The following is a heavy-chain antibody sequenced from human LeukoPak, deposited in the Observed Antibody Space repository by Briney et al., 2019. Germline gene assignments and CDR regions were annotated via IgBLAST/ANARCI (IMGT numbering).Heavy chain of an antibody. Sequence: SETLSLTCTVSGGSISSSSYYWGWIRQPPGKGLEWVGSIYYSGSTYYNPSLKSRVTISVDTSTNQFSLQLSSATAADSGAYYCARDQDRGTNHAKLRYAVWGQGPMVTVSS. V-gene: IGHV4-39*07. D-gene: IGHD3-16*01. CDR3: ARDQDRGTNHAKLRYAV. J-gene: IGHJ3*01. CDR1: GGSISSSSYY. CDR2: IYYSGST.